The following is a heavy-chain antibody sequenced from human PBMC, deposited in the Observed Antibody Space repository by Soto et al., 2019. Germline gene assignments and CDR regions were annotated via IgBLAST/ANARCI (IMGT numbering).Heavy chain of an antibody. V-gene: IGHV3-20*04. CDR3: AKIGGSGLVGARDY. D-gene: IGHD1-26*01. CDR1: GFNFGNYA. J-gene: IGHJ4*02. CDR2: INWNGGST. Sequence: PGGSLRLSCAASGFNFGNYAMSWVRQAPGKGLEWVSGINWNGGSTGHAASVKGRFTISRDNAKNSLFLQMNSLRVEDTALYYCAKIGGSGLVGARDYWGQGTLVTVSS.